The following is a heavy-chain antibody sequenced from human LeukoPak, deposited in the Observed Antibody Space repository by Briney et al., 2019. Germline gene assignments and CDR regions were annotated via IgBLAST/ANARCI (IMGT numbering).Heavy chain of an antibody. CDR1: GGTFSSYA. D-gene: IGHD6-19*01. CDR2: IIPILGIA. Sequence: GASVKVSCKASGGTFSSYAISWVRQAPGQGLEWMGRIIPILGIANYAQKFQGRVTITADKSTSTAYMELSSLRSEDTAVYYCARALGASVAGPPRYGMDVWGQGTTVTVSS. CDR3: ARALGASVAGPPRYGMDV. J-gene: IGHJ6*02. V-gene: IGHV1-69*04.